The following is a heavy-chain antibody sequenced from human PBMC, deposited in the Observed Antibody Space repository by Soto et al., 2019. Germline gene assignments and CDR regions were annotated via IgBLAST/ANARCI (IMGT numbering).Heavy chain of an antibody. J-gene: IGHJ5*02. CDR2: INHSGST. V-gene: IGHV4-34*01. Sequence: SETLSLTCAVYGGFVSSGTYYWSWIRQPPGKGLEWIGEINHSGSTNYNPSLKSRVTISVDTSKNQFSLKLSSVTAADTAVYYCASRLDLVWFDPWGRGTLVTVSS. CDR1: GGFVSSGTYY. CDR3: ASRLDLVWFDP. D-gene: IGHD6-25*01.